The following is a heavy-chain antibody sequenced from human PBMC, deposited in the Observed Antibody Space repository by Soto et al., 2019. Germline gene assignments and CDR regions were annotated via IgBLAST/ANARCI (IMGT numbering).Heavy chain of an antibody. J-gene: IGHJ4*02. CDR3: ARQRSGYDLDYFDY. CDR2: IYYSGST. V-gene: IGHV4-39*01. Sequence: SETLSLTCTVSGGSISSSSYYWGWIRQPPGKGMEWIGSIYYSGSTYYNPSLKSRVTISVDTSKNQFSLKLSSVTAADTAVYYCARQRSGYDLDYFDYWGQGTLVTVSS. CDR1: GGSISSSSYY. D-gene: IGHD5-12*01.